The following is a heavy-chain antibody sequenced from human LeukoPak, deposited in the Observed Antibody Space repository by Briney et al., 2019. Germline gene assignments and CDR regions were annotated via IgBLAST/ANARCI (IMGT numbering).Heavy chain of an antibody. D-gene: IGHD2-8*02. CDR1: GYTFTGHY. CDR3: ARGTTTGGPGY. Sequence: ASVKVSCKASGYTFTGHYMHWVRQAPGQGLEWMGWINTNTGYPTYAQGFTGRFVFSLDTSVTTAYLEIRSLKAEDTAVYYCARGTTTGGPGYWGQGTLVTVSS. J-gene: IGHJ4*02. V-gene: IGHV7-4-1*02. CDR2: INTNTGYP.